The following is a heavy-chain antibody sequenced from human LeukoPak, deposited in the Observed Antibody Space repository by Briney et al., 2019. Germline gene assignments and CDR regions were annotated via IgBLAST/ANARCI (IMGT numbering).Heavy chain of an antibody. Sequence: GGSLRLSCAASGFTFSSYAMSWVRQAPGKGLEWVSAISGSGGSTYYADSVKGRFTISRDNSKNTLYLQMNSLRAEDTAVYYCAKNANYYDSSGYFFTYYFDYWGQGTLVTASS. D-gene: IGHD3-22*01. V-gene: IGHV3-23*01. J-gene: IGHJ4*02. CDR2: ISGSGGST. CDR1: GFTFSSYA. CDR3: AKNANYYDSSGYFFTYYFDY.